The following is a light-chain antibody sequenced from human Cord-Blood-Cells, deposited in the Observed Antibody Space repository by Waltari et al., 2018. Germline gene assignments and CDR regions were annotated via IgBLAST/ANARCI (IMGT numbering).Light chain of an antibody. V-gene: IGKV1-9*01. J-gene: IGKJ1*01. CDR1: QGISSY. CDR3: QQLNSYPPISGT. CDR2: AAS. Sequence: IQLTQSPSSLSASVGDRVTITCRASQGISSYLAWYQQKPGKAPKLLIYAASTLQSGVPSRFSGSGSGTDFTLTISSLQPEDFATYYCQQLNSYPPISGTFGQGTKVEIK.